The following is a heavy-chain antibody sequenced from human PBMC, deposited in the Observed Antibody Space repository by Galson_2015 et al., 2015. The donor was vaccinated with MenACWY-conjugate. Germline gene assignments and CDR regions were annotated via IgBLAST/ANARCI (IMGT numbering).Heavy chain of an antibody. J-gene: IGHJ5*02. CDR3: ARVGASGSGNFLNWFDP. Sequence: SETLSLTCTVSGGSISSYYWNWIRQPPGKGLEWIGYIYYSGSTKHNPSLKSRVTISVDTSKNQFSLKLSSVTAADTAVYYCARVGASGSGNFLNWFDPWGQGTLVIVSS. V-gene: IGHV4-59*01. D-gene: IGHD3-10*01. CDR2: IYYSGST. CDR1: GGSISSYY.